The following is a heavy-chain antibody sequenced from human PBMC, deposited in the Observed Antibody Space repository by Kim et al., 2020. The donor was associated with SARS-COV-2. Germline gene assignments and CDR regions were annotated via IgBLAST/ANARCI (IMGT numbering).Heavy chain of an antibody. CDR1: GFTFGDYA. CDR2: IRSKAFGGTT. Sequence: GGSLRLSCTASGFTFGDYAMTWFRQAPGKGLEWVGFIRSKAFGGTTEYTATVKGRFTITRDDSRSIAYLQMNSLKTEDTAVYYCAREKLGGSGSYYFIPFDSWGQGTLVTVSS. D-gene: IGHD3-10*01. V-gene: IGHV3-49*01. CDR3: AREKLGGSGSYYFIPFDS. J-gene: IGHJ4*02.